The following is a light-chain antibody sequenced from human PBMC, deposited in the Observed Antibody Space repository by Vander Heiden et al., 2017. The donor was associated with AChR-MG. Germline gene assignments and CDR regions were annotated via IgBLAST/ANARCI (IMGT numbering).Light chain of an antibody. V-gene: IGLV1-40*01. Sequence: QSVLTQSPSVSGAPGPRVTISCTGSSSNIGAYYDVQWYQQLPGTAPKLLIYGNTHRPSGVPDRFSGSKSGTSASLAITGLQAEDEADYYCQSYDSRLSGWVFGGGTKLTVL. CDR1: SSNIGAYYD. CDR2: GNT. CDR3: QSYDSRLSGWV. J-gene: IGLJ3*02.